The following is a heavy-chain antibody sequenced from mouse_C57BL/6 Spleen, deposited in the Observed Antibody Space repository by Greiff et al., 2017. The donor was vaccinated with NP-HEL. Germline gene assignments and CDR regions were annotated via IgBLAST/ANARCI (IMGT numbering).Heavy chain of an antibody. V-gene: IGHV14-3*01. CDR2: IHPANGNT. CDR1: GFTINNTY. CDR3: ARRGAQATAMDY. Sequence: EVQLVESVAELVRPGASVKLSCTASGFTINNTYMHWVKQRPEQGLEWIGRIHPANGNTNYAPKFQSKATITADKSSSTAYLQLSSLTSEDTAVYYCARRGAQATAMDYWGQGTSVTVSS. J-gene: IGHJ4*01. D-gene: IGHD3-2*02.